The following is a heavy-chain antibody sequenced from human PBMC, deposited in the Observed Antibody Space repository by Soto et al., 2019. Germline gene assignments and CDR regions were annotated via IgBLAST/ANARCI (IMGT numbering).Heavy chain of an antibody. D-gene: IGHD6-13*01. CDR2: IYYSGST. CDR1: GGSISSGDYY. CDR3: ASAPGIAAAGTGWFDP. V-gene: IGHV4-30-4*01. J-gene: IGHJ5*02. Sequence: QVQLQESGPGLVKPSQTLSLTCTVSGGSISSGDYYWSWIRQPPGKGLEWIGYIYYSGSTYYNPFIKGRVTISVDTSKNQFALKLSSVTAADTAVYYCASAPGIAAAGTGWFDPWGQGTLVTVSS.